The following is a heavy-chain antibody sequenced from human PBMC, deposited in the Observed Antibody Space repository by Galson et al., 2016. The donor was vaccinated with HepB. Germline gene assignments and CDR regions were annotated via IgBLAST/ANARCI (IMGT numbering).Heavy chain of an antibody. J-gene: IGHJ6*02. CDR3: ARVRSAYGSGNYYYYYGMDV. D-gene: IGHD3-10*01. CDR1: GGSISSINW. V-gene: IGHV4-4*02. Sequence: SETLSLTCAVSGGSISSINWWSWVRQPPGKGLEWIGEIYFSGSTNYDPSLKSRVTISVDKSRNQFSLKLSSVTAADTAVYYCARVRSAYGSGNYYYYYGMDVWGQGTTVTVSS. CDR2: IYFSGST.